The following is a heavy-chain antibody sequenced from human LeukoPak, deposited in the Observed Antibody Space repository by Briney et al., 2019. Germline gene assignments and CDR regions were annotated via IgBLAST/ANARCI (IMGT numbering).Heavy chain of an antibody. CDR3: AREVGYGDYVDY. CDR1: GGSISSGGYY. D-gene: IGHD4-17*01. CDR2: IYYSGST. Sequence: SETLSLTCTVSGGSISSGGYYWSWIRQHPGKDLEWIGYIYYSGSTYYNPSLKGRVTISVDTSKNQFSLKLSSVTAADTAVYYCAREVGYGDYVDYWGQGTLVTVSS. J-gene: IGHJ4*02. V-gene: IGHV4-61*08.